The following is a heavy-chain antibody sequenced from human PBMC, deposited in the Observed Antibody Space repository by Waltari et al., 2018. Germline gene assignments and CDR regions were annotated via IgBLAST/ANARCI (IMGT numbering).Heavy chain of an antibody. D-gene: IGHD3-16*01. CDR3: ATHPPSQLGVVLNWFDP. CDR1: GGSISSSTLF. Sequence: LVKPSETLSLTCTVSGGSISSSTLFWGWIRQPLGKGLEWIGSIYDSGTTYYNPSLKSRVTISVDTSKNQFSLKVNSVTAADTAVYYCATHPPSQLGVVLNWFDPWGQGILVTVSS. CDR2: IYDSGTT. V-gene: IGHV4-39*01. J-gene: IGHJ5*02.